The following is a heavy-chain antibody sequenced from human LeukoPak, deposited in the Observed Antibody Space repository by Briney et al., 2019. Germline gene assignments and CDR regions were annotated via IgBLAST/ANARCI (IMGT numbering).Heavy chain of an antibody. CDR3: ARDRDDFWSGYYRIT. Sequence: GGSLRLSCAASGFTFDDYAIYWVRQAPGKGLEWVCLISGDGGGTTYYADSVKGRFTISRDNSKNTLYLQVISLRAEDTAVYYCARDRDDFWSGYYRITWGQGTLVTVSS. CDR1: GFTFDDYA. V-gene: IGHV3-43*02. CDR2: ISGDGGGTT. D-gene: IGHD3-3*01. J-gene: IGHJ5*02.